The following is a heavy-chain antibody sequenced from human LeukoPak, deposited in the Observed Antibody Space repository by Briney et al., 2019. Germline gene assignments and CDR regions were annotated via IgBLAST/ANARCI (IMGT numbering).Heavy chain of an antibody. CDR2: IRYDGSNK. D-gene: IGHD3-3*01. J-gene: IGHJ4*02. CDR1: GFTFSSYG. V-gene: IGHV3-30*02. CDR3: AKLPNYDFWSGRDY. Sequence: GGSLRLSCAASGFTFSSYGMHWVRQAPGKGLEWVAFIRYDGSNKYYADSVKGRFTISRDNSKNTLYLQMNSLRAEDTAVYYCAKLPNYDFWSGRDYWGQGTLVTVSS.